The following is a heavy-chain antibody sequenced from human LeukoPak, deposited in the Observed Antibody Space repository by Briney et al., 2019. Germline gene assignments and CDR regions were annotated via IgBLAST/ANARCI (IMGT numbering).Heavy chain of an antibody. Sequence: PSETLSLTCTVSGGSISSSSYYWGWIRQPPGKGLEWIGNIYYSGSTYYNPSLKSRVTISVDTSKSQFSLKLSSVTAADTAVYYCVRPDKYYYDVNDAFDIWGQGTIVTVSS. V-gene: IGHV4-39*01. D-gene: IGHD3-22*01. J-gene: IGHJ3*02. CDR1: GGSISSSSYY. CDR3: VRPDKYYYDVNDAFDI. CDR2: IYYSGST.